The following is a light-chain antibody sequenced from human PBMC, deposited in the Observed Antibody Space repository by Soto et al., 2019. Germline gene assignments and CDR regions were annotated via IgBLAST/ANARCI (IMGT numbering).Light chain of an antibody. Sequence: EIVLTQSPGILYLSPGDRATLSCRASQTISSGFLAWYQQKVGQAPRLLIYDASNRATGVPDRFSGSGSGTDFSLTISRLEPEDFAVYHCQQYSSSPRTFGQATRLEIK. J-gene: IGKJ5*01. CDR3: QQYSSSPRT. CDR2: DAS. V-gene: IGKV3-20*01. CDR1: QTISSGF.